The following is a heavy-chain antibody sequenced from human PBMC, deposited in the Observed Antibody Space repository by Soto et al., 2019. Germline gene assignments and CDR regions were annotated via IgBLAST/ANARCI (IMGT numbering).Heavy chain of an antibody. J-gene: IGHJ4*02. Sequence: SETLSLTCTVSGGSISSYYWSWIRQPAGKGLEWIGRIYTSGSTNYNPSLKSRVTMSVDTSKNQFSLKLSSVTAADMAVYYCARDPEGNCSSTSCYTVDYWGQGALVTVSS. V-gene: IGHV4-4*07. CDR1: GGSISSYY. D-gene: IGHD2-2*02. CDR2: IYTSGST. CDR3: ARDPEGNCSSTSCYTVDY.